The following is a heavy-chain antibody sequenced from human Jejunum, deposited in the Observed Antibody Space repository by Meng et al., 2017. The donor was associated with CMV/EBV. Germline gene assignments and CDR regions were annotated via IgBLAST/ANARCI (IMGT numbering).Heavy chain of an antibody. CDR2: TYNRYKWYN. CDR3: PRKLNYWYSFDL. D-gene: IGHD1-7*01. V-gene: IGHV6-1*01. Sequence: QSPQYGPELMKPPQPLLLTRAFSGGNVSGDIFVWTWTRQSETRGLEWLGRTYNRYKWYNDYVVSVKITITITPDTSNNLFLLQLNSVTPDVTAVYKCPRKLNYWYSFDLWGQGTMVTVSS. CDR1: GGNVSGDIFV. J-gene: IGHJ3*01.